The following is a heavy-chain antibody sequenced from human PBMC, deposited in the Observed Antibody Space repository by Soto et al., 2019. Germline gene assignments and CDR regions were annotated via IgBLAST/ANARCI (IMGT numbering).Heavy chain of an antibody. CDR2: IRDRAYNYAT. CDR1: GFVFKDSS. D-gene: IGHD3-10*01. J-gene: IGHJ4*02. Sequence: EVLLVESGGGLVQPGGSLKLSCEASGFVFKDSSIHWVGQASGKGLEWVGRIRDRAYNYATAYAASVKGRFTISRDDSNNKASLQMDSLKTEDTAIYYCTRLISAAQDYWGQGTLVTVSS. V-gene: IGHV3-73*01. CDR3: TRLISAAQDY.